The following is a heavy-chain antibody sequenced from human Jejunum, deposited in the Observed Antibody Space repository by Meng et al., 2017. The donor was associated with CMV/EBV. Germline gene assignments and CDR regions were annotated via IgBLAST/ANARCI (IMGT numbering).Heavy chain of an antibody. Sequence: QVQLGQSGAEVKKPGASVKVSCKASGYTFTSYGISWVRQAPGQGLEWMGWISAYNGNTNYAQKLQGRVTMTTDTSTSTAYMELSSLTFEDTAVYFCARGRGNQPLFDFWGQGTLVTVSS. CDR1: GYTFTSYG. CDR2: ISAYNGNT. D-gene: IGHD2/OR15-2a*01. J-gene: IGHJ4*02. V-gene: IGHV1-18*01. CDR3: ARGRGNQPLFDF.